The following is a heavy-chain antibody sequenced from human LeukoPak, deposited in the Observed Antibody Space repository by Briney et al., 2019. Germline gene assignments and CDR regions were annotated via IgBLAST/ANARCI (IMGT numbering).Heavy chain of an antibody. J-gene: IGHJ6*03. CDR3: ARVHGGGDYYMDV. CDR2: IIPILGIA. CDR1: GGTFSSYT. Sequence: SVKVSCKASGGTFSSYTISWVRQAPGQGLEWMGRIIPILGIANYAQKFQGRVTITADKSTSTAYMELSSLRSEDTAVYYCARVHGGGDYYMDVRGKGTTVTVAS. V-gene: IGHV1-69*02. D-gene: IGHD3-16*01.